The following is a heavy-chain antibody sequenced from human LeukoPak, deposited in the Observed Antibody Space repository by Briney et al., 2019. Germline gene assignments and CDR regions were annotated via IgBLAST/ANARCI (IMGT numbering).Heavy chain of an antibody. CDR3: AKDTKLLWFGAYYFDY. Sequence: GGSLRLSCAASGFTFSSYGMSWVRQAPGKGLEWVSAISGSGGSTYYADSVKGRFTISRDNSKNTLYLQMNCLRAEDTAVYYCAKDTKLLWFGAYYFDYWGQGTLVTVSS. V-gene: IGHV3-23*01. D-gene: IGHD3-10*01. J-gene: IGHJ4*02. CDR2: ISGSGGST. CDR1: GFTFSSYG.